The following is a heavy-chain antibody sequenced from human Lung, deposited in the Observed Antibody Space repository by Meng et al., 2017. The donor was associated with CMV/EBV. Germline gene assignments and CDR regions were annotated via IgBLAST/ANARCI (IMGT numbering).Heavy chain of an antibody. Sequence: SXAASGFTFSSYGMHWVRQAPGKGLEWVAFIRYDGSNKYYADSVKGRFTISRDNSKNTLYLQMNSLRAEDTAVYYCAKDFTQLAVAGIPYYFDYWGQGXLVXVSS. J-gene: IGHJ4*02. CDR3: AKDFTQLAVAGIPYYFDY. D-gene: IGHD6-19*01. V-gene: IGHV3-30*02. CDR1: GFTFSSYG. CDR2: IRYDGSNK.